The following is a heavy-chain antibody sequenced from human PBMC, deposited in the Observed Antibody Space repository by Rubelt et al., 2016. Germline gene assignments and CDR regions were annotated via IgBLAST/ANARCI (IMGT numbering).Heavy chain of an antibody. J-gene: IGHJ3*02. V-gene: IGHV1-18*01. CDR1: GYTFTSYG. CDR2: ISAYNGNT. CDR3: ARGAGGRYFDWYDAFDI. D-gene: IGHD3-9*01. Sequence: QVQLVQSGAEVKKPGASVKVSCKASGYTFTSYGISWVRQAPGQGLEWMGWISAYNGNTNYAQKFQGRVTMTRDTSISTAYVELSRLRSDDTAVYYCARGAGGRYFDWYDAFDIWGQGTMVTVSS.